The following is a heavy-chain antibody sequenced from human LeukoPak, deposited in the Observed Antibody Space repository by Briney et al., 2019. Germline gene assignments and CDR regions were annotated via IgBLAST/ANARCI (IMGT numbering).Heavy chain of an antibody. Sequence: KPGGSLRLSCAASGFTFSDYYMTWIRQAPGKGLEWVSFISTSGNVNYYADSVKGRFTISRDNAKNSVYLQMNSLRVEDTAVYYCVRDPGPTYSWNFGDAFDMWGQGTKVTVSS. CDR1: GFTFSDYY. CDR3: VRDPGPTYSWNFGDAFDM. J-gene: IGHJ3*02. V-gene: IGHV3-11*04. D-gene: IGHD1-7*01. CDR2: ISTSGNVN.